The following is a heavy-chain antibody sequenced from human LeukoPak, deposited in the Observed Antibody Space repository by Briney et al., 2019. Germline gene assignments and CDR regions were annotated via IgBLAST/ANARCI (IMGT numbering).Heavy chain of an antibody. CDR2: IHSSGST. J-gene: IGHJ6*03. Sequence: PSETLSLTCTVSGGSISSGDYYWSSIRQPPGKGLEWIGYIHSSGSTYYNPSLKSRVAISVDTSQNQFSLRLTSVTAADTAVYYCVRENSSQQPSYYYYYMDVWGKGTTVTVSS. CDR3: VRENSSQQPSYYYYYMDV. CDR1: GGSISSGDYY. V-gene: IGHV4-30-4*08. D-gene: IGHD4-23*01.